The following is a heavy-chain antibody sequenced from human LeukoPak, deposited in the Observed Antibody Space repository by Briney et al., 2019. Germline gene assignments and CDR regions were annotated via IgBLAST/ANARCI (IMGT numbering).Heavy chain of an antibody. V-gene: IGHV3-33*01. Sequence: GRSLRLSCAASGFTFSSYGMHWVRQAPGKGLEWVAVIWYDGSNKYYADSVKGRFTISRDKSKNTLYLQMNSLRAEDTAVYYCARGIVIDYGDYGGYFDYWGQGTLVTVSS. CDR3: ARGIVIDYGDYGGYFDY. CDR1: GFTFSSYG. CDR2: IWYDGSNK. D-gene: IGHD4-17*01. J-gene: IGHJ4*02.